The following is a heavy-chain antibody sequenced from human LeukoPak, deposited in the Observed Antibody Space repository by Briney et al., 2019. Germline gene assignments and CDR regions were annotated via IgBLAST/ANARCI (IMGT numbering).Heavy chain of an antibody. CDR1: GGSISSYH. CDR3: AGQLGGTTLDH. J-gene: IGHJ4*02. Sequence: SETLSLTCTVSGGSISSYHWSWIRQPPGKGLEWIGYVYYEGPTNYNPSLKSRVTMSVDTSKRQLSLKLSSVTAADTAVYYCAGQLGGTTLDHWGQGTLVTVSS. D-gene: IGHD1-26*01. CDR2: VYYEGPT. V-gene: IGHV4-59*01.